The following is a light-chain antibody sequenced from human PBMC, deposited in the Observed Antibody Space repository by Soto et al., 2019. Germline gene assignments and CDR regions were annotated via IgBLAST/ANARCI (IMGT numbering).Light chain of an antibody. V-gene: IGKV1-39*01. CDR1: QSISSY. Sequence: DIQMTQSPSSLSASVGDRVTITCRASQSISSYLNWYQQKPGKAPKLLMFATSYLQGGVPSRFSGSGSSTDFTLTINGLQPEDFATYYCQQSFSFPRTFGQGTKVEVK. CDR3: QQSFSFPRT. CDR2: ATS. J-gene: IGKJ1*01.